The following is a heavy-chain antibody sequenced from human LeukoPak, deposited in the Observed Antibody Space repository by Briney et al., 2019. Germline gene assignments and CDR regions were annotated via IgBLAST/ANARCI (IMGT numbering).Heavy chain of an antibody. J-gene: IGHJ5*02. CDR2: MNPNSGNT. V-gene: IGHV1-8*03. Sequence: ASVKVSCKASGYTFTSYDINWVRQATGQGLEWMGWMNPNSGNTGYAQKFQGRVTITRNTSISTAYMELSSLRSEDMAVYYCARKGRFFTSWFDPWGQGTLVTVSS. CDR1: GYTFTSYD. CDR3: ARKGRFFTSWFDP. D-gene: IGHD3-3*01.